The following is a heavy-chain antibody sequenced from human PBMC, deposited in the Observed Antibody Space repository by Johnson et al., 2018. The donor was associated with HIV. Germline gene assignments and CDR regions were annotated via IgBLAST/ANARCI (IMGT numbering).Heavy chain of an antibody. CDR3: ARTSLEMATISAFDI. CDR2: IKCDGSEK. J-gene: IGHJ3*02. V-gene: IGHV3-30*14. D-gene: IGHD5-24*01. CDR1: GFTFSSYA. Sequence: QVQLVESGGGVVQPGRSLRLSCAASGFTFSSYAMHWVRQAPGKGLEWVADIKCDGSEKYYVDSVKGRLTISRDNSKNTLYLQMNSLRAEDTAVYYCARTSLEMATISAFDIWGQGTMVTVSS.